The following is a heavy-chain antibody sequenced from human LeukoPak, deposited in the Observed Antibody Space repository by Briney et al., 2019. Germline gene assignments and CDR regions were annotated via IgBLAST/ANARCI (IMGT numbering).Heavy chain of an antibody. CDR2: LNPSGGSS. CDR3: ASVYKHGMDV. Sequence: ASVKVSCTASGYTFTSYYMHRVRQAPGQGLEWMAILNPSGGSSNYAQKFQGRATLTRATSTGTVYMELSSLRSEDTAVYYCASVYKHGMDVWGQGTTVIVSS. J-gene: IGHJ6*02. D-gene: IGHD5-24*01. V-gene: IGHV1-46*01. CDR1: GYTFTSYY.